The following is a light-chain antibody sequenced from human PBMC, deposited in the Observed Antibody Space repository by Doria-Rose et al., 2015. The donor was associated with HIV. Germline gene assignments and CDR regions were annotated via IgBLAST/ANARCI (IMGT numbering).Light chain of an antibody. Sequence: EIVLTQSLGTLSLSPGERATLSCRASQSFSSTYLAWYQQKPGQAPSLLIYDGSTRATGIPDRFSASGSGTDFTLTINRLEPEDFALYYCHQYGTSWTFGQWTKVEI. V-gene: IGKV3-20*01. CDR2: DGS. CDR1: QSFSSTY. CDR3: HQYGTSWT. J-gene: IGKJ1*01.